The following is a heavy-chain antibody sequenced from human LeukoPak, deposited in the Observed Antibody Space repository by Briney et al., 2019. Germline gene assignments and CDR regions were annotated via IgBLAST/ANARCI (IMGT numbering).Heavy chain of an antibody. J-gene: IGHJ6*03. CDR2: INPNSGGT. D-gene: IGHD2-2*01. CDR3: ARDLVPAAIPYYYMDV. CDR1: GYTFTGYY. V-gene: IGHV1-2*02. Sequence: ASVKVSCKASGYTFTGYYMHWVRQAPGQGLEWMGWINPNSGGTNYAQKFQGRVTMTRDTSISTAYRELSRLRSDDTAVYYCARDLVPAAIPYYYMDVWGKGTTVTVSS.